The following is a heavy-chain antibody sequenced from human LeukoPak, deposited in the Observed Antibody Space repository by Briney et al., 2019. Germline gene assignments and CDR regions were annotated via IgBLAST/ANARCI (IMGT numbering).Heavy chain of an antibody. Sequence: ASVKVSCKASGGTFSSYAISWVRQAPGQGLEWMGGIIPIFGTANYAQKFQGRVTITTDESTSTAYMELSSLRSEDTAVYYCARGERGYSYATHYWGQGTLVTVSS. CDR2: IIPIFGTA. D-gene: IGHD5-18*01. CDR1: GGTFSSYA. J-gene: IGHJ4*02. V-gene: IGHV1-69*05. CDR3: ARGERGYSYATHY.